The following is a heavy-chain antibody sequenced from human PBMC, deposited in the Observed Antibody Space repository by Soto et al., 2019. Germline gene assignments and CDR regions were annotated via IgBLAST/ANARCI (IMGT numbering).Heavy chain of an antibody. CDR3: ARLVLGYCSSTSCSDYGMDV. V-gene: IGHV4-30-4*01. Sequence: SETLSLTCTVSGGSISSGDYYWSWIRQPPGKSLEWIGYIYYSGSTYYNPSLKSRVTISVDTSKNQFSLKLSSVTAADTAVYYCARLVLGYCSSTSCSDYGMDVWGQGTTVTVSS. J-gene: IGHJ6*02. CDR2: IYYSGST. D-gene: IGHD2-2*01. CDR1: GGSISSGDYY.